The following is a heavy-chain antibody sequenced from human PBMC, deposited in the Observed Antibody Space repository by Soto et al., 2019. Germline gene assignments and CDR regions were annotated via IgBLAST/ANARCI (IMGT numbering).Heavy chain of an antibody. CDR1: GFTFSSYA. V-gene: IGHV3-23*01. CDR3: AKEADISGYHPDY. J-gene: IGHJ4*02. Sequence: SLRLSCAASGFTFSSYAMSWVRQAPGKGLEWVSVISGTGGSTHYADSVKGRSTISRDNSKNTLYLQVNSLRAEDTAVYYCAKEADISGYHPDYWGQGTQVNVSS. CDR2: ISGTGGST. D-gene: IGHD3-22*01.